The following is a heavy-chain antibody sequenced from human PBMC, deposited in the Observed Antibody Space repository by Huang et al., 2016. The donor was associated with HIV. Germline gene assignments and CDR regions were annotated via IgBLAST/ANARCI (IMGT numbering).Heavy chain of an antibody. J-gene: IGHJ4*02. CDR3: ASQHIGAAATWC. Sequence: QLQLQESGPGQVKPSETLSLTCTVSGDFISSTNYYWGWIRQSPGTGLEWVGSVYQSGSTNYNPSLKSRVTLSVDTSRNQVSLRLNSVTAADTAVYYCASQHIGAAATWCWGRGTQVAVSS. CDR1: GDFISSTNYY. V-gene: IGHV4-39*01. CDR2: VYQSGST. D-gene: IGHD6-13*01.